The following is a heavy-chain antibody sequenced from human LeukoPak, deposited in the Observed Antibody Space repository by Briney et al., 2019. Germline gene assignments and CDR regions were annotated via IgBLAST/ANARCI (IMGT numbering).Heavy chain of an antibody. V-gene: IGHV3-15*01. J-gene: IGHJ4*02. CDR2: IKSKTDGGTT. D-gene: IGHD3-9*01. Sequence: GGSLRLSCAASGFTFSSYAMSWVRQAPGKGLEWVGRIKSKTDGGTTDYAAPVKDRFTISRDDSKNTLYLQMNSLKTEDTAVYYCTIRPGNYDNWGRGTLVTVSS. CDR1: GFTFSSYA. CDR3: TIRPGNYDN.